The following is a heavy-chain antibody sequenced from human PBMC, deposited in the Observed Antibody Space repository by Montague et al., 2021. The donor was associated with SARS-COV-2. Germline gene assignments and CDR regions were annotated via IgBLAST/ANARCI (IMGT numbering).Heavy chain of an antibody. CDR2: IKAGNT. Sequence: SLRLSCATSGFSVSDSYMSWVRQAPGKGPEWVSIIKAGNTYYTDXXKCRCTMSRDNSKNTLSLQMNSLRDEDTAVYYCARGLQQQSNFDYWGQGTLVTVSS. V-gene: IGHV3-53*05. D-gene: IGHD6-13*01. CDR1: GFSVSDSY. CDR3: ARGLQQQSNFDY. J-gene: IGHJ4*02.